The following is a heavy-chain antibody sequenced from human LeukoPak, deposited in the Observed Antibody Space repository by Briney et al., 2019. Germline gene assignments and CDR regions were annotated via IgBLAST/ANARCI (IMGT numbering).Heavy chain of an antibody. CDR1: VYTFSDYY. CDR2: INPNSGGT. CDR3: ARGGVRTAASSLGY. Sequence: ASVKVSCKASVYTFSDYYLHWVRQAPGQGREWMGWINPNSGGTNFAQKFRGRVTMTRDTSITTAYMELTRLKSDDTAVYYCARGGVRTAASSLGYWGQGTLVTVSS. J-gene: IGHJ4*01. D-gene: IGHD6-13*01. V-gene: IGHV1-2*02.